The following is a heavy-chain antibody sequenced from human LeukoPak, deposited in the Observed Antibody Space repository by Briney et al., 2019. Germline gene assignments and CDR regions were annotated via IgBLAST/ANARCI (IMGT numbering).Heavy chain of an antibody. J-gene: IGHJ4*02. V-gene: IGHV3-21*01. CDR2: INSGNNYI. CDR1: GFTFSDYT. CDR3: ASLDY. Sequence: GGSLRLSCVASGFTFSDYTMHWVRQAPGKALEWVSSINSGNNYIYYADSVKGRFTISRDNAKNSLYLQMNSLRAEDTAVYYCASLDYWGQGTLVTVSS.